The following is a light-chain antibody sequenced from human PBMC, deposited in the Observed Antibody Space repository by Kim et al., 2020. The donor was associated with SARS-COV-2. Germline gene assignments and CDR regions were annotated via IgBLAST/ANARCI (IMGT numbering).Light chain of an antibody. V-gene: IGKV3-11*01. J-gene: IGKJ4*01. Sequence: EIVLTQSPATLSLSPGERATLSCRASQSVSSYLAWYQQKPGQAPRLLIYNASNMATDIPPRFRGSGSGAEFTLTTSSHGPEDFAVYYCRQRRNCPRGTFGGGTKVEIK. CDR3: RQRRNCPRGT. CDR1: QSVSSY. CDR2: NAS.